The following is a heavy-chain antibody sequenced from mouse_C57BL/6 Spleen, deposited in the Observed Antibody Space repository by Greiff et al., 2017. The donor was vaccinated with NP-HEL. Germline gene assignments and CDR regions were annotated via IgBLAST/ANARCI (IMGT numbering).Heavy chain of an antibody. CDR1: GYSFTSYY. D-gene: IGHD1-1*01. J-gene: IGHJ4*01. CDR2: IYPGSGNT. V-gene: IGHV1-66*01. Sequence: QVQLKESGPELVKPGASVKISCKASGYSFTSYYIHWVKQRPGQGLEWIGWIYPGSGNTKYNEKFKGKATLTADTSSSTAYMQLSSLTSEDSAVYYCARGGYYGSPLEYYAMDYWGKGTSVTVSS. CDR3: ARGGYYGSPLEYYAMDY.